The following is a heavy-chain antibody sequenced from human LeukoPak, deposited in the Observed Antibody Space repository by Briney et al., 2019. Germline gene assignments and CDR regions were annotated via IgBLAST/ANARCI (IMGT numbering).Heavy chain of an antibody. Sequence: GASVKVSCKASGYTFTSYDINWVRQATGQGLEWMGWMNPNSGNTGYAQKFQGRVTMTRNTSISTAYMELSSLRSEDTAVYYCARGCRGVGPYSIQLWFVLPYYYYYYGMDVWGQGTTVTVSS. D-gene: IGHD5-18*01. CDR1: GYTFTSYD. J-gene: IGHJ6*02. CDR3: ARGCRGVGPYSIQLWFVLPYYYYYYGMDV. CDR2: MNPNSGNT. V-gene: IGHV1-8*01.